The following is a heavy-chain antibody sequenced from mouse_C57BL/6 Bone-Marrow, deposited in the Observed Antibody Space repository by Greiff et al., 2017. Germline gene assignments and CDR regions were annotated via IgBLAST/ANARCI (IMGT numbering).Heavy chain of an antibody. Sequence: EVMLVESGGDLVKPGGSLKLSCAASGFTFSSYGMSWVRQTPDKRLGWVATISSGGSYTSYPDSVKGRFTISRDNAKNTLYLQMSSLKSEDTAMYYCARRRGFAYWGQGTLVTVSA. CDR3: ARRRGFAY. J-gene: IGHJ3*01. V-gene: IGHV5-6*02. CDR2: ISSGGSYT. CDR1: GFTFSSYG.